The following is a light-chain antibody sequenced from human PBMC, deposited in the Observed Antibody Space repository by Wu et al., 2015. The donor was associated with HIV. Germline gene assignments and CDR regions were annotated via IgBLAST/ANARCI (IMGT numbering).Light chain of an antibody. CDR1: QSMSRNY. CDR3: QQYGSSPLT. Sequence: EIVLTQSPGTLSLSPGERATLSCRASQSMSRNYLAWYQQKPGQAPRLLIYEVSNRATGIPDRFSGSGSGTDFTLTISRVEPEDFAVYYCQQYGSSPLTFGGGTKVEIK. V-gene: IGKV3-20*01. CDR2: EVS. J-gene: IGKJ4*01.